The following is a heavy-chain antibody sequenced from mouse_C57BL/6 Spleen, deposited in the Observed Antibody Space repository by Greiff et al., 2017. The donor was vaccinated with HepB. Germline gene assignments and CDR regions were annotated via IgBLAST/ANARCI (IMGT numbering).Heavy chain of an antibody. CDR1: GYSFTSYY. D-gene: IGHD4-1*01. CDR2: IYPGSGNT. J-gene: IGHJ2*01. CDR3: ARGEEGNWVPSFDY. V-gene: IGHV1-66*01. Sequence: QVQLQQSGPELVKPGASVKISCKASGYSFTSYYIHWVKQRPGQGLEWIGWIYPGSGNTKYNEKFKGKATLTADTSSSTAYMQLSSLTSEDSAVYYCARGEEGNWVPSFDYWGQGTTLTVSS.